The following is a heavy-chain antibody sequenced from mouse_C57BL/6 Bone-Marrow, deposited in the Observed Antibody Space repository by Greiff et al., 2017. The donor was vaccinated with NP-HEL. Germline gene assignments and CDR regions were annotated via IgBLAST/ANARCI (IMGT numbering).Heavy chain of an antibody. J-gene: IGHJ1*03. CDR2: INYDGSST. CDR1: GFTFSDYY. D-gene: IGHD4-1*01. V-gene: IGHV5-16*01. CDR3: ARDKTGTRYFDV. Sequence: DVKLVESEGGLVQPGSSMKLSCTASGFTFSDYYMAWVRQVPEKGLEWVANINYDGSSTYYLDSLRSRFIISRDNAKNILYLQMSSLKSEDTATDYCARDKTGTRYFDVWGTGTTVTVSS.